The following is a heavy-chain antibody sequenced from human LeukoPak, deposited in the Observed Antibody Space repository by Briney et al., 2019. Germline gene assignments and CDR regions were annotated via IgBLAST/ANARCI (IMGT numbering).Heavy chain of an antibody. V-gene: IGHV3-7*01. J-gene: IGHJ5*02. CDR2: TMLEGSEE. CDR1: GFTFSSNW. D-gene: IGHD2-15*01. Sequence: PGGSLRLSCVASGFTFSSNWMSWVRQAPGKGLEWVANTMLEGSEEYYVDSVKGRFTISRDNAKNSLYLQMNSLRVDDTAVYYCTRWARYCSSGSCYSWFDPWAREPWSPSPQ. CDR3: TRWARYCSSGSCYSWFDP.